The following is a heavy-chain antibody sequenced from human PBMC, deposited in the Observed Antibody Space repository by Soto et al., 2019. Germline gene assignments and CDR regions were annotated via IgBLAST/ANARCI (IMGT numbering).Heavy chain of an antibody. V-gene: IGHV1-69*13. CDR2: IIPIFGTA. CDR3: AARAVDTAMVTTGGVDDFEY. J-gene: IGHJ4*01. D-gene: IGHD5-18*01. Sequence: AVKVSCKASGGTFSSYAISWVRQAPGQGLEWMGGIIPIFGTANYAQKFQGRVTITADESTSTAYMELSSLRSEDTAVYYCAARAVDTAMVTTGGVDDFEYWG. CDR1: GGTFSSYA.